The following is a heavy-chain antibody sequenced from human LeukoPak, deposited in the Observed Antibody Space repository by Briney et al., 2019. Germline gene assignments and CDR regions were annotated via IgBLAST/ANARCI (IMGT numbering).Heavy chain of an antibody. CDR3: ARQIRWLRYWFDP. CDR2: IYHSGST. CDR1: GYSISSGYY. V-gene: IGHV4-38-2*02. Sequence: PSETLSLTCTVSGYSISSGYYWGWIRQPPGKGLEWIGSIYHSGSTYYNPSLKSRVTISVDTSKNQFSLKLSSVTAADTAVYYCARQIRWLRYWFDPWGQGTLVTVSS. J-gene: IGHJ5*02. D-gene: IGHD5-12*01.